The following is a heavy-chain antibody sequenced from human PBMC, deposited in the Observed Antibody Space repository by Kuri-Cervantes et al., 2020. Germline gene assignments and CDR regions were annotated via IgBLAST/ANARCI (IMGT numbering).Heavy chain of an antibody. Sequence: ASVKVSCKASGYTFTGYYMHWVRQAPGQGLEWMGWINPNSDGTNYAQKFQGRVTMTRDTSISTAYMELSRLRSDDTAVYYCARVITRITMIVVADDAFDIWGQGTMVTVSS. J-gene: IGHJ3*02. V-gene: IGHV1-2*02. D-gene: IGHD3-22*01. CDR2: INPNSDGT. CDR1: GYTFTGYY. CDR3: ARVITRITMIVVADDAFDI.